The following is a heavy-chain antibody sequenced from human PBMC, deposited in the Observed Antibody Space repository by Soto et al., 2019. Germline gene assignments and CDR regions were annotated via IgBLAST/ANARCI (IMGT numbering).Heavy chain of an antibody. CDR3: AKELDCSGGSCYRYYYYYYMDV. V-gene: IGHV3-23*01. CDR2: ISGSGGST. Sequence: GGSLRLSCAASGFTFSSYAMSWVRQAPGKGLEWVSAISGSGGSTYYADSVKGRFTISRDNSKNTLYLQMNSLRAEDTAVYYCAKELDCSGGSCYRYYYYYYMDVWGKGTTVTVSS. D-gene: IGHD2-15*01. J-gene: IGHJ6*03. CDR1: GFTFSSYA.